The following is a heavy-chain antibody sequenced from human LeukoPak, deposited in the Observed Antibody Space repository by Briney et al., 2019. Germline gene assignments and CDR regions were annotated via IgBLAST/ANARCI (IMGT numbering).Heavy chain of an antibody. J-gene: IGHJ4*02. D-gene: IGHD6-19*01. V-gene: IGHV3-7*03. Sequence: GGSLRLSCEVSGFKLSNYWMTWVRQAPGKGLEWVANINHDGSETHYVDSVRGRFIISRDNAKNSLHLEMNTLRAADTAVYYCARVGFPFSGWYDTYWGQGTLVIVSS. CDR2: INHDGSET. CDR3: ARVGFPFSGWYDTY. CDR1: GFKLSNYW.